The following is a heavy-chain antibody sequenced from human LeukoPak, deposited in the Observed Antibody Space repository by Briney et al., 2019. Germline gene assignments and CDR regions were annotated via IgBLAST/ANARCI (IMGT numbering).Heavy chain of an antibody. Sequence: HGESLKISCKGSGYSFTSYWIGWVRQMPGKGLEWMGIIYPGDSDTRYSPSFQGQVTISADKSISTAYLQWSSLKASDTAMYYCARVRSSRGYSYGSAPDYWGLGTLVTVSS. D-gene: IGHD5-18*01. CDR1: GYSFTSYW. CDR2: IYPGDSDT. V-gene: IGHV5-51*01. J-gene: IGHJ4*02. CDR3: ARVRSSRGYSYGSAPDY.